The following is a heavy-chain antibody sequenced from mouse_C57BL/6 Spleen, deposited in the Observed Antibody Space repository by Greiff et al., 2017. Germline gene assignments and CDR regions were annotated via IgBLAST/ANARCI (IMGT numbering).Heavy chain of an antibody. CDR1: GFSLSTSGMG. CDR2: IYWDDDK. D-gene: IGHD2-4*01. J-gene: IGHJ2*01. Sequence: ESGPGILQSSQTLSLTCSFSGFSLSTSGMGVSWIRQPSGKGLEWLAHIYWDDDKRYNPSLQSRLTISKDTSRNQVFLKITSVDTADTATYYCARIYDYDEGLDYWGQGTTLTVSP. V-gene: IGHV8-12*01. CDR3: ARIYDYDEGLDY.